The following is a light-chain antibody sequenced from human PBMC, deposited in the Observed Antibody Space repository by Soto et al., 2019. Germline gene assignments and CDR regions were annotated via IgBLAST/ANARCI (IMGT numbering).Light chain of an antibody. J-gene: IGKJ4*01. CDR1: QSVSSSY. CDR2: GAS. CDR3: QRYGSSPRP. Sequence: EMALTQSPGTLSLSPGQRATLSCRASQSVSSSYLAWYQQKPGQAPRLLIYGASSRATGIPDWFSGSGSGTNFPLNISRLEPEDFAVYYCQRYGSSPRPFGGGTKVEIK. V-gene: IGKV3-20*01.